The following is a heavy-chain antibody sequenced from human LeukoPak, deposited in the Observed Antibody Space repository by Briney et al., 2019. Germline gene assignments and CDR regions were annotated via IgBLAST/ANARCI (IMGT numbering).Heavy chain of an antibody. CDR1: GYTFTGYY. Sequence: ASVKVSCKASGYTFTGYYMHWVRQAPGQGLEWMGIFNPSGGSTSYAQKFQGRVTMTRDTSTSTVYMELSSLRSEDTAVYYCARDRSAAARKGYYYYMDVWGKGTTVTVSS. CDR2: FNPSGGST. V-gene: IGHV1-46*01. CDR3: ARDRSAAARKGYYYYMDV. D-gene: IGHD6-13*01. J-gene: IGHJ6*03.